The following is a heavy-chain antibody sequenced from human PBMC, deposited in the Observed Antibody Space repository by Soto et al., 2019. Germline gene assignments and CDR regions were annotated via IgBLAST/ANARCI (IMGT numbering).Heavy chain of an antibody. CDR1: GYTFTGYY. Sequence: ASVKVSCKASGYTFTGYYMHWVRQAPGQGLEWMGWINPNSGGTNYAQKFQGWVTMTRDTSISTAYMELSRLRSDDTAVYYCARGSSIAVAGSFFLNWGQGTPVTVSS. CDR2: INPNSGGT. J-gene: IGHJ4*02. D-gene: IGHD6-19*01. CDR3: ARGSSIAVAGSFFLN. V-gene: IGHV1-2*04.